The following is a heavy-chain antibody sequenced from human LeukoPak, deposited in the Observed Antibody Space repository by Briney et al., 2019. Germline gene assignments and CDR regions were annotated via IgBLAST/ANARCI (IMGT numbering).Heavy chain of an antibody. CDR1: GFTFRSYA. J-gene: IGHJ4*02. CDR2: ISGSGGST. V-gene: IGHV3-23*01. D-gene: IGHD2-15*01. Sequence: GGSLRLSCAASGFTFRSYAMSWVRQAPGKWLEWVSAISGSGGSTYYADSVKGRFTISRDNSKNTLYLQMNSLRAEDTAVYYCAKAGYCSGGSCYSFDYWGQGTLVTVSS. CDR3: AKAGYCSGGSCYSFDY.